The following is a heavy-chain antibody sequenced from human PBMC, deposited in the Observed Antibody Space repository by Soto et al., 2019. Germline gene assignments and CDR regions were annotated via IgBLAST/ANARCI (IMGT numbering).Heavy chain of an antibody. CDR3: ARVTTFYDILTSSYALNYFDY. Sequence: VQLVESGGTLVQPGGSLRLSCAASGFSVTSNYMTWVRQAPGKGLECGSVIYAGGNTYYPDSVKGRFTISSDNSKNTLFLQMIILRAEDTAVYYCARVTTFYDILTSSYALNYFDYWGQGTRVTVSS. V-gene: IGHV3-53*01. D-gene: IGHD3-9*01. J-gene: IGHJ4*02. CDR2: IYAGGNT. CDR1: GFSVTSNY.